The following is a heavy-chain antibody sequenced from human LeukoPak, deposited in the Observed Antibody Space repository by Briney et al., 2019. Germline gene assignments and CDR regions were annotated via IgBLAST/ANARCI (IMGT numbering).Heavy chain of an antibody. Sequence: SETLSLTCAVSGGSISSGGYSWSWIRQPPGKGLEWIGYIYHSGSTYYNPSLKSRVTISVDRSKNQFSLKLSSVTAADTAVYYCAREASPSGMDVWGQGTTVTVSS. CDR1: GGSISSGGYS. V-gene: IGHV4-30-2*01. J-gene: IGHJ6*02. CDR3: AREASPSGMDV. CDR2: IYHSGST.